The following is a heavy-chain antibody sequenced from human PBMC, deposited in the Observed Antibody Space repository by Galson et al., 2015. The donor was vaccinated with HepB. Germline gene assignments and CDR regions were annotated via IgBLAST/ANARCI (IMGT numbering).Heavy chain of an antibody. Sequence: SLRLSCAASGFTFSSYGMHWVRQAPGKGLEWVAVIWYDGSNKYYADSVKGRFTISRDNSKNTLYLQMNSLRAEDTAVYYCAKDLSSTGWLRNYYYYGMDVWGQGTTVTVSS. V-gene: IGHV3-33*06. D-gene: IGHD5-12*01. CDR1: GFTFSSYG. CDR2: IWYDGSNK. J-gene: IGHJ6*02. CDR3: AKDLSSTGWLRNYYYYGMDV.